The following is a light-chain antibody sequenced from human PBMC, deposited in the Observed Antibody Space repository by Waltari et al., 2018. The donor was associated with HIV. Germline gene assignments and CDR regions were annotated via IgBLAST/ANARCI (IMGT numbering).Light chain of an antibody. Sequence: QAVLTQPYSLSASPGASASLTCTFGSGITVATYRISWYPQTPGSPPQYRLRYKSDADKQQGSGVSSRFSASKATSANAGILLISGLQSEDEADYYCMIWHKSVWVFGGGTKLTVL. CDR3: MIWHKSVWV. CDR1: SGITVATYR. J-gene: IGLJ3*02. V-gene: IGLV5-45*02. CDR2: YKSDADK.